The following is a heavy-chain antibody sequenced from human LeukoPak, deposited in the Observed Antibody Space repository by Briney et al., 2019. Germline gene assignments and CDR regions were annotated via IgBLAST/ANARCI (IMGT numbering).Heavy chain of an antibody. D-gene: IGHD6-19*01. CDR1: GYTFTSIG. J-gene: IGHJ6*02. Sequence: ASVKVSCKGSGYTFTSIGLSWVRQAPGQGLEWMGWIDNYSGDTEYAQNFQGRVTMTTDTTTSTAYIELRSLRSDDTAVYYCARDYSIRVAASSYGMDVWGQGTTVTVS. CDR3: ARDYSIRVAASSYGMDV. V-gene: IGHV1-18*01. CDR2: IDNYSGDT.